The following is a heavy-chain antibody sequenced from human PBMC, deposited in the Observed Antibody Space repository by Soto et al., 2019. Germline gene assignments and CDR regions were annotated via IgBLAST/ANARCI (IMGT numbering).Heavy chain of an antibody. J-gene: IGHJ5*02. CDR2: ISSSSSYI. D-gene: IGHD6-13*01. V-gene: IGHV3-21*01. CDR3: ARDPGSSSWYRVKWFDH. CDR1: GFTFSSYI. Sequence: GGALRLSCAASGFTFSSYIMNWVRQSPGKGLEWVSSISSSSSYIYYADSVKGRFTISRDNAKNSLYLQMNSLRAEDTAVYYCARDPGSSSWYRVKWFDHWGQGTLVTVS.